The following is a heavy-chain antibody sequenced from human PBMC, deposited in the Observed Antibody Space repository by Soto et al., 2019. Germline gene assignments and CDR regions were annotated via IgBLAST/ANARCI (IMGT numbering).Heavy chain of an antibody. V-gene: IGHV1-18*01. CDR1: GYTFTSYG. CDR3: ARDYRDSGSRLPLYYYYGMDV. CDR2: ISAYNGNT. Sequence: ASVKVSCKASGYTFTSYGISWVRQAPGQGLEWMGWISAYNGNTNYAQKLQGRVTMTTDTSTSTAYMELRSLRSDDTAVYYCARDYRDSGSRLPLYYYYGMDVWGQGTTVTVSS. D-gene: IGHD1-26*01. J-gene: IGHJ6*02.